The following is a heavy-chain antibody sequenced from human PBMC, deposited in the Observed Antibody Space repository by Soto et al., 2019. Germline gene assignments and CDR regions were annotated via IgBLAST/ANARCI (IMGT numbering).Heavy chain of an antibody. CDR2: RYYSEST. D-gene: IGHD2-15*01. Sequence: PSETLSLTCIVSGGSITTGGYYWSWIRQLPGKGLEWIGHRYYSESTYYNPSLKSRVSISLDTSKNQFSLKLSFVTAADTAMYYCARTKCSGGGCYSWSLDYWGQGTPVTVSS. CDR1: GGSITTGGYY. V-gene: IGHV4-31*03. J-gene: IGHJ4*02. CDR3: ARTKCSGGGCYSWSLDY.